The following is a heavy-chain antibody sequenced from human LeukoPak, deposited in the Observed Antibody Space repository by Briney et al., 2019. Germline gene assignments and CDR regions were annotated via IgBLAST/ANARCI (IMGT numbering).Heavy chain of an antibody. Sequence: GGSLRLSCAASGVTFSSYSINWVRQAPGKGLEWISYISSSSRTLYYADSVKGRFTISRDNAKNSLYLQMNSLRAEDTAVYYCAVSFDYWGQGTLVTVSS. CDR3: AVSFDY. J-gene: IGHJ4*02. D-gene: IGHD5/OR15-5a*01. CDR1: GVTFSSYS. V-gene: IGHV3-48*01. CDR2: ISSSSRTL.